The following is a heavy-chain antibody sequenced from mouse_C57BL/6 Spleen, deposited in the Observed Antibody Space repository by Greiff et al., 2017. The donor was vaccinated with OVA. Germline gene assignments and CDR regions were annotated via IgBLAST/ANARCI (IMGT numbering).Heavy chain of an antibody. CDR1: GFTFSDYY. CDR3: ARENGKDYFDY. Sequence: DVHLVESEGGLVQPGSSMKLSCTASGFTFSDYYMAWVRQVPEKGLEWVANINYDGSSTYYLDSLKSRFIISRDNAKNILYLQMSSLKSEDTATYYCARENGKDYFDYWGQGTTLTVSS. V-gene: IGHV5-16*01. CDR2: INYDGSST. D-gene: IGHD2-1*01. J-gene: IGHJ2*01.